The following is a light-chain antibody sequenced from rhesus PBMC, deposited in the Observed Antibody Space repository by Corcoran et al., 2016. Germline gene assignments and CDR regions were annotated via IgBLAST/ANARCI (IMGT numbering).Light chain of an antibody. CDR3: QQHNSYPLT. Sequence: DIQMTQSPSSLSVSVGDRVTITCRSSQDISSYFVWYQQKPGKAPKVLSYGASTLQGGVPSRFRGSGSGTDFTLTISSLQPEDFATYYCQQHNSYPLTFGGGTKVELK. J-gene: IGKJ4*01. V-gene: IGKV1-25*02. CDR2: GAS. CDR1: QDISSY.